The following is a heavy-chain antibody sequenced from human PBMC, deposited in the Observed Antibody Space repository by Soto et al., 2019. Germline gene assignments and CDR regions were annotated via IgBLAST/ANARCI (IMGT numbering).Heavy chain of an antibody. D-gene: IGHD1-1*01. Sequence: EVQLVESGGGLVNPGGSLRLSCAASGFTCNNAWRSWVRQAPGKGLEWVGRIKSNTDGGTADYAAPGNGRFTVSRDDSKNTVYLQMNSLKTEDTAVYYCATDLKTGTERGKFDYWGQGTLVTVS. CDR1: GFTCNNAW. J-gene: IGHJ4*02. V-gene: IGHV3-15*01. CDR3: ATDLKTGTERGKFDY. CDR2: IKSNTDGGTA.